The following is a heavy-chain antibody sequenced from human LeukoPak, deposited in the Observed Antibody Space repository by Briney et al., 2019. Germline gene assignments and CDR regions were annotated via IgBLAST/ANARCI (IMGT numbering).Heavy chain of an antibody. CDR3: ARDSENTMVRGVIIGGFVY. Sequence: ASVKVSCKASGYTFSSYGISWVRQAPGQGLEWMGWISAYNGNTNYAQKLQGRATMTTDTSTSTAYMELRSLRSDDTAVYYCARDSENTMVRGVIIGGFVYWGQGTLVTVSS. CDR2: ISAYNGNT. V-gene: IGHV1-18*01. CDR1: GYTFSSYG. D-gene: IGHD3-10*01. J-gene: IGHJ4*02.